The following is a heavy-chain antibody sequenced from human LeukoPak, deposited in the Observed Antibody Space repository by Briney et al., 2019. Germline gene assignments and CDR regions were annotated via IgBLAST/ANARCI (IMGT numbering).Heavy chain of an antibody. J-gene: IGHJ4*02. Sequence: PGTSVRLSCAASGISFSSHGMHWVRQAPGKGLEWVAVIWYDGSNIYYADSVKGRFTISRDNSKNTLYLQMNSLRADDTALYYCARARNDYVSNCFSFLDYWGQGTLVTVSS. V-gene: IGHV3-33*01. D-gene: IGHD3-22*01. CDR3: ARARNDYVSNCFSFLDY. CDR1: GISFSSHG. CDR2: IWYDGSNI.